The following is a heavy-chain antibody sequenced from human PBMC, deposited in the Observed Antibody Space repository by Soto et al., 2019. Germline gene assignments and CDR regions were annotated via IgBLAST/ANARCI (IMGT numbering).Heavy chain of an antibody. CDR3: AREYYDFWSRSDAFDI. D-gene: IGHD3-3*01. V-gene: IGHV1-2*04. CDR1: RYTFTISE. J-gene: IGHJ3*02. CDR2: INPNSGGT. Sequence: ASVKIARASSRYTFTISEIDGLRKATGQGLEWMGWINPNSGGTNYAQKFQGWVTMTRDTSISTAYMELSRLRSDDTAVYYCAREYYDFWSRSDAFDIWGQGTMVTVSS.